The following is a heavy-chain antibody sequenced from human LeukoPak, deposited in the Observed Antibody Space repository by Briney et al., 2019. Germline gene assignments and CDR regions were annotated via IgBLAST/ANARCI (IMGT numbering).Heavy chain of an antibody. D-gene: IGHD2-21*02. Sequence: PSETLSLTCAVSGGSISSSNWWSWVRQPPGKGLEWIGEIYHIGYTNYNVSLKSRVTISVDKSKNEFSLKLNSVTAADTAVYYCASLHSDETDYDYYTDVWGKGTTVTVSS. CDR1: GGSISSSNW. J-gene: IGHJ6*03. CDR3: ASLHSDETDYDYYTDV. CDR2: IYHIGYT. V-gene: IGHV4-4*02.